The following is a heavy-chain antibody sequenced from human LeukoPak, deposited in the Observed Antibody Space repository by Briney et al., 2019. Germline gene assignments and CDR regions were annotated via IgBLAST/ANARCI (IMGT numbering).Heavy chain of an antibody. CDR3: AKAALQSRSGVDY. CDR2: ISGSGGST. V-gene: IGHV3-23*01. J-gene: IGHJ4*02. D-gene: IGHD5-24*01. CDR1: GFTFSSNA. Sequence: GGSLRLSCAASGFTFSSNAMSRVRQAPGKGLEWVSGISGSGGSTYYADSVKGRFTISRDNSKNTLYLQMNSLRAEDTAVYYCAKAALQSRSGVDYWGQGTLVTVSS.